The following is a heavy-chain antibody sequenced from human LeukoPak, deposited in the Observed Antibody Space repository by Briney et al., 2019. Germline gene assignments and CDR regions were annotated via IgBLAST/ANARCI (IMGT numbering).Heavy chain of an antibody. D-gene: IGHD2-15*01. Sequence: GGSLRLSCAVPGFTFSSYDMSWVRQAPGKRLEWVSAISGSGGSTFYADSVKGRFTISRDNSKNTLYLQMNSLRAEDTAVYYCARGRGGTRPHAFDIWGEGIMVTVSS. CDR3: ARGRGGTRPHAFDI. V-gene: IGHV3-23*01. CDR2: ISGSGGST. CDR1: GFTFSSYD. J-gene: IGHJ3*02.